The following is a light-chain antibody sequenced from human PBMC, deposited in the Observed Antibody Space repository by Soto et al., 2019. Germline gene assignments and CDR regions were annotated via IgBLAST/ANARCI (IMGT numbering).Light chain of an antibody. V-gene: IGLV2-14*01. CDR3: CSYTTTSAYV. CDR1: SSDIGRYKY. Sequence: QSALTQPASVSGSPGQSITISCTGTSSDIGRYKYVSWYQQEPGKAPKVMIYDVSNRPSGISNRFSGSKSGNTAYLIISGLQAEDEADYYCCSYTTTSAYVFGTGTKVTVL. CDR2: DVS. J-gene: IGLJ1*01.